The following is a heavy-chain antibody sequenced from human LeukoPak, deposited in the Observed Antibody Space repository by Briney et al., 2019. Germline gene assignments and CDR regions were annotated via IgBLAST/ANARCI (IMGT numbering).Heavy chain of an antibody. J-gene: IGHJ3*02. Sequence: SETLTLTSTVSGGSISSYYWSWIRQSPAKGLEWIGYTSYSENTNYRPSIKSRVTISIDTSKNQFSLKLRSVTAADMAIYYCARQGYDILTGYIGAFDIWGQGTMVTVSS. V-gene: IGHV4-59*08. D-gene: IGHD3-9*01. CDR1: GGSISSYY. CDR2: TSYSENT. CDR3: ARQGYDILTGYIGAFDI.